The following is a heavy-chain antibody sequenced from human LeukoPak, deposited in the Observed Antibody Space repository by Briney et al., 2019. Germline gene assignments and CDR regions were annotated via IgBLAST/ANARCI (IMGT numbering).Heavy chain of an antibody. Sequence: SGTLSLTCTVSGVTISSYYWSWIRQAPGKGLEWIWYIYCSRSTNYNPSLKSRVTISVDKSKNQFYLKLSSVTAADTAVYYCARTGYSRSWY. J-gene: IGHJ2*01. D-gene: IGHD6-13*01. CDR1: GVTISSYY. V-gene: IGHV4-59*08. CDR2: IYCSRST. CDR3: ARTGYSRSWY.